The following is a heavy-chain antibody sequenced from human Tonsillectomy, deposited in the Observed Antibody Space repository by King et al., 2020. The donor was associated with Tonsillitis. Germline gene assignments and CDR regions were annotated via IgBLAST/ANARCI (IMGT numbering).Heavy chain of an antibody. D-gene: IGHD3-10*01. J-gene: IGHJ4*02. V-gene: IGHV3-23*04. Sequence: VQLVESGGALVQPGGSLRLSCGFSGFTFSSYAMSWVRQAPGKGLDWVSAISGNGGATFYADSVKGRFTVSRDNSKSTLYLQMNSLRVEDTAVYYCASRFGETPRYSWGQGTLVTVSS. CDR2: ISGNGGAT. CDR3: ASRFGETPRYS. CDR1: GFTFSSYA.